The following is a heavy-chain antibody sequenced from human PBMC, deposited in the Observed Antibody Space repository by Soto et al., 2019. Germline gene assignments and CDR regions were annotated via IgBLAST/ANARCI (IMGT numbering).Heavy chain of an antibody. Sequence: SETLSLTCSVSGASIAGSSYWSWIRQPAGKGLEWIGRFSLSGTTNYSPSLRGRVTISVDTSKNQFSLKLSSVTAADTAVYYCARVIAAAALDPWGQGTLVTVSS. V-gene: IGHV4-4*07. CDR2: FSLSGTT. CDR1: GASIAGSSY. CDR3: ARVIAAAALDP. D-gene: IGHD6-13*01. J-gene: IGHJ5*02.